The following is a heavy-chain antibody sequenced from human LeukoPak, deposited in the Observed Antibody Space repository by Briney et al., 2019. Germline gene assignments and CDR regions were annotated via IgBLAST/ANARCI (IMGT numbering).Heavy chain of an antibody. CDR2: IYYSGST. V-gene: IGHV4-59*01. CDR3: ARGSSYYYNYMDV. J-gene: IGHJ6*03. Sequence: SETLSLTCTVSSGSISSYYWSWIRQPPGKGLEWIGYIYYSGSTNYNPSLKSRVTISVDTSKNQFSLKLSSVTAADTAVYYCARGSSYYYNYMDVWGKGTTVTVSS. CDR1: SGSISSYY. D-gene: IGHD6-13*01.